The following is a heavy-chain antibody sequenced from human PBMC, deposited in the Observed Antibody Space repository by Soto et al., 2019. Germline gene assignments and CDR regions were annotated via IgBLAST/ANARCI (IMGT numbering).Heavy chain of an antibody. CDR2: TYYRSKWYN. CDR3: GNDRFNWLSTPYYYHGMDV. J-gene: IGHJ6*02. Sequence: SHTLSLTCAISGDSVSSNSAALNWIRQSPSRGLEWLGRTYYRSKWYNDYAVSVKSRITINPDPSKHQFSPQLNSVTPEDTAVYYCGNDRFNWLSTPYYYHGMDVWGQGTTVTVS. CDR1: GDSVSSNSAA. V-gene: IGHV6-1*01. D-gene: IGHD3-9*01.